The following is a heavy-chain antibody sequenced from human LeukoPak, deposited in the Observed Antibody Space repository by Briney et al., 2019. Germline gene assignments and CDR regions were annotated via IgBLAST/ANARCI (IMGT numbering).Heavy chain of an antibody. Sequence: PSETLSLTCTVSGGSISGSSYYRGWIRQPPGKGLEWIGSIYYSGSTYYNPSLKSRVTISVDTSKNQFSLKLSSVTAADTAVYYCARADYDILTGFDYWGQGTLVTVSS. V-gene: IGHV4-39*07. CDR2: IYYSGST. D-gene: IGHD3-9*01. CDR1: GGSISGSSYY. CDR3: ARADYDILTGFDY. J-gene: IGHJ4*02.